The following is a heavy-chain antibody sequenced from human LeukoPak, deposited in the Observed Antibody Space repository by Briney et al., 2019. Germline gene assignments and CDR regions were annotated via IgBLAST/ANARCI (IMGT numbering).Heavy chain of an antibody. D-gene: IGHD2-15*01. CDR3: ARVAAKTVDY. V-gene: IGHV4-39*07. Sequence: SSETLSLTCTVSGGSIGRSSYYWGWIRQPPGKGLEWIGNIYYSGSTSYNPSLKSRVTISVDTSKDQFSLKLNSVTAADTAVYYCARVAAKTVDYWGQGTLVTVSS. J-gene: IGHJ4*02. CDR1: GGSIGRSSYY. CDR2: IYYSGST.